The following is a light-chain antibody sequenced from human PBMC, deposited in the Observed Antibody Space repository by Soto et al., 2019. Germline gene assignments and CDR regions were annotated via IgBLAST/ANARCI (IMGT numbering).Light chain of an antibody. CDR2: DAS. J-gene: IGKJ1*01. CDR3: QQYEAVVT. Sequence: EIVLTQSPGTLSLSPWERATLSRRARQSVSSSYLAWYQQRPGQAPRLLIYDASSRATGIPARFSGSGSGTDFTLTISSLEPEDVAVYYCQQYEAVVTFGQGTKVDIK. CDR1: QSVSSSY. V-gene: IGKV3-20*01.